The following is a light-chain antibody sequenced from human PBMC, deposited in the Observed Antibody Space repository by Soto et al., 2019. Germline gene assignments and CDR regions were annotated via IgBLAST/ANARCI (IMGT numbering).Light chain of an antibody. J-gene: IGKJ4*01. V-gene: IGKV1D-12*01. CDR3: QQGHSFPLT. Sequence: DIQMTQSPSSVSASVGDRVTITCRASQDIRFWLAWYQQKPGKAPKXLIYGASSLQTGVPSRFSGSGSGTDFTITIINLQPEDFATYYCQQGHSFPLTFGGGTKVDIK. CDR1: QDIRFW. CDR2: GAS.